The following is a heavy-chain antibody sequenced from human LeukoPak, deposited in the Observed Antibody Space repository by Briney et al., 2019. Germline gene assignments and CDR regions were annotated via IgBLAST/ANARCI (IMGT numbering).Heavy chain of an antibody. CDR3: AKGSSGYFADL. J-gene: IGHJ5*02. CDR2: ISNDGGGT. Sequence: GGSLTLSCAASGFIFNNYGLIWVRQAPGKGLEWVSAISNDGGGTQYADFVEGRFTISRDNSKNTPFLQMSSLRAEDTSLYYSAKGSSGYFADLWGQGTLVTVSS. D-gene: IGHD3-22*01. V-gene: IGHV3-23*01. CDR1: GFIFNNYG.